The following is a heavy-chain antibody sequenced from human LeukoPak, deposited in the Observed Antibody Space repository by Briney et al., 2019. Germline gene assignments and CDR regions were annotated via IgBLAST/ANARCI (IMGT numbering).Heavy chain of an antibody. CDR3: ARGLGIVVVVAAKPPSFFDY. D-gene: IGHD2-15*01. J-gene: IGHJ4*02. Sequence: GGSLRLSCAASGFTFSSYAMHWVRQAPGKGLEWVAVISYDGSNKYYADSVKGRFTISRDNSKNTLYLQMNSLRAEDTAVYYCARGLGIVVVVAAKPPSFFDYWGQGTLVTVSS. CDR1: GFTFSSYA. CDR2: ISYDGSNK. V-gene: IGHV3-30-3*01.